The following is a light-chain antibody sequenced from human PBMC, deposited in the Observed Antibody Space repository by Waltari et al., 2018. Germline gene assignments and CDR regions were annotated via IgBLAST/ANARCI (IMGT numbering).Light chain of an antibody. Sequence: FVVTQSSDSLSVSLGERVIINCKSSRTVLHRSDKRNYLGWYQQKPGQSPRLLIFWASSRETGVPDRFRGSGSETDFTLTITSLQAEDVAIYYCQQYYAAPYTFGQGTRLEI. CDR2: WAS. V-gene: IGKV4-1*01. CDR3: QQYYAAPYT. CDR1: RTVLHRSDKRNY. J-gene: IGKJ2*01.